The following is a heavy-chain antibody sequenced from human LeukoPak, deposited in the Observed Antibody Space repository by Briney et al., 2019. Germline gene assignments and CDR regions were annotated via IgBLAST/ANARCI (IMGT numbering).Heavy chain of an antibody. Sequence: SETLSLTCAVSGNSVNNTNWWTWVRQSPGKGLEWIGEIFHSGVTNYNPSLKSRVSMSIDTSKNQFSLKLISVTAADTAVYYCARLVPERFFQLNPEGYYDYWGQGTLVTVSS. CDR1: GNSVNNTNW. J-gene: IGHJ4*02. D-gene: IGHD3-3*01. CDR2: IFHSGVT. V-gene: IGHV4-4*02. CDR3: ARLVPERFFQLNPEGYYDY.